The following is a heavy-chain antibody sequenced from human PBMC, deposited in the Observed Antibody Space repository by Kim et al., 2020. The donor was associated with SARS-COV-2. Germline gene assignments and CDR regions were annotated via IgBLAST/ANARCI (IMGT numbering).Heavy chain of an antibody. D-gene: IGHD3-10*01. CDR2: IYHSGST. Sequence: SETLSLTCAVSGGSISSSNWWSWVRQPPGKGLEWIGEIYHSGSTNYNPSLKSRVTISVDKSKNQFSLKLSSVTAADTAVYYCARGAGLWFGEFRCNWFDPWGQGTLVTVSS. CDR1: GGSISSSNW. J-gene: IGHJ5*02. CDR3: ARGAGLWFGEFRCNWFDP. V-gene: IGHV4-4*02.